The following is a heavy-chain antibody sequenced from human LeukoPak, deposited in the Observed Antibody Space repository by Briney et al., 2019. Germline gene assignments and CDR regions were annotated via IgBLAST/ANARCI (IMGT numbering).Heavy chain of an antibody. CDR1: GGTFSSYA. CDR2: IIPTFGTA. Sequence: SVKVSCKASGGTFSSYAISWVRQAPGQGLEWMGGIIPTFGTANYAQKFQGRVTITADESTSTAYMELSSLRSEDTAVYYCARDMIRHCSSTSCYLNYWGQGTLVTVSS. D-gene: IGHD2-2*01. J-gene: IGHJ4*02. V-gene: IGHV1-69*13. CDR3: ARDMIRHCSSTSCYLNY.